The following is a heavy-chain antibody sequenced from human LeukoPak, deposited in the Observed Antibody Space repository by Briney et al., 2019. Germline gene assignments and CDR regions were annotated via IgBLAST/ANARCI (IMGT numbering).Heavy chain of an antibody. V-gene: IGHV3-30-3*01. CDR2: ISYDGSNK. D-gene: IGHD3-22*01. J-gene: IGHJ6*02. CDR1: GFTFNTYI. Sequence: GGSLRLSCAASGFTFNTYIMHWVRQAPGKGLEWVAFISYDGSNKYADSVKGRFTISRDNSKSTLYLQMNSLRAEDTAVYYCASNYYDSSGYYWAPYYYYGMDVWGQGTTVTVSS. CDR3: ASNYYDSSGYYWAPYYYYGMDV.